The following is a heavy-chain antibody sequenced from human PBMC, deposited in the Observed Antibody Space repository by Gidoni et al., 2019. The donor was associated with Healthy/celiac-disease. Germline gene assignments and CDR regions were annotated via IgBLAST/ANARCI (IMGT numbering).Heavy chain of an antibody. CDR2: IYSGGST. Sequence: EVQLVESGGGLVQPGGSLRLSCAASGFTVSSNYMSWVRQAPGKGLEWVSVIYSGGSTYYADSVKGRFTISRHNSKNTLYLQMNSLRAEDTAVYYCARTGDSSGRDDYYYYGMDVWGQGTTVTVSS. D-gene: IGHD6-19*01. CDR1: GFTVSSNY. J-gene: IGHJ6*02. V-gene: IGHV3-53*04. CDR3: ARTGDSSGRDDYYYYGMDV.